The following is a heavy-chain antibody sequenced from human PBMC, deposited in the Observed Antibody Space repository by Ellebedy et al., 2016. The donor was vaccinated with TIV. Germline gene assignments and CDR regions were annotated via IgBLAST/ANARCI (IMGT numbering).Heavy chain of an antibody. V-gene: IGHV3-7*03. D-gene: IGHD3-22*01. CDR2: IKQDGSEK. J-gene: IGHJ6*03. Sequence: GESLKISXAASGFTFSSYWMSWVRQAPGKGLEWVANIKQDGSEKYYVDSVKGRFTISRDNAKNSLYLQMNSLRAEDTAVYYCAKSSWGYYDSSGYYYMDVWGKGTTVTVSS. CDR1: GFTFSSYW. CDR3: AKSSWGYYDSSGYYYMDV.